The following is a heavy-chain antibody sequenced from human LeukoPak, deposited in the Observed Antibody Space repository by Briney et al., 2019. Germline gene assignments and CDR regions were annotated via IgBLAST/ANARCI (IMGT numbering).Heavy chain of an antibody. Sequence: SGGSLRLSCAASGFTFSSYSMNWVRQAPGKGLEWVSSISSSNSYIYYADSVKGRFTISRDNAKNSLYLQMNSLRAEDTAVYYCARGGGSGSYYPDYWGQGTLVTVSS. V-gene: IGHV3-21*01. CDR3: ARGGGSGSYYPDY. J-gene: IGHJ4*02. D-gene: IGHD1-26*01. CDR1: GFTFSSYS. CDR2: ISSSNSYI.